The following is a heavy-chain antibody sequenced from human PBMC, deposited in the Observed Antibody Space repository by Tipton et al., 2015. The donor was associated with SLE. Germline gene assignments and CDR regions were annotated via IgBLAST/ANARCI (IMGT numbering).Heavy chain of an antibody. Sequence: TLSLTCTVSGGSVSSGSYYWSWIRQPPGKGLEWIGSIYYSGSTYYNPSLKSRVTISVDTSKNQFSLKLSSVTAADTAVYYCAREGTATFLDYWGQGTLVTVSS. CDR1: GGSVSSGSYY. J-gene: IGHJ4*02. V-gene: IGHV4-39*07. D-gene: IGHD2/OR15-2a*01. CDR2: IYYSGST. CDR3: AREGTATFLDY.